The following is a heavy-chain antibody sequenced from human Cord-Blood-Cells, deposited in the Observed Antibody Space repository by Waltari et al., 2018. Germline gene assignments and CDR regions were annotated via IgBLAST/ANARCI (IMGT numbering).Heavy chain of an antibody. CDR1: GYTFTSYA. V-gene: IGHV1-3*01. Sequence: QVQLVQSGAEVKKPGASVKVSCKASGYTFTSYAMHWVRQAHGQRLEWMGWINAGNGNTKYSQKFQGRVTITRDTSASTAYMELSSLRSEDTAVYYCARASGYDYFYDYGMDVWGQGTTVTVSS. J-gene: IGHJ6*02. CDR2: INAGNGNT. D-gene: IGHD5-12*01. CDR3: ARASGYDYFYDYGMDV.